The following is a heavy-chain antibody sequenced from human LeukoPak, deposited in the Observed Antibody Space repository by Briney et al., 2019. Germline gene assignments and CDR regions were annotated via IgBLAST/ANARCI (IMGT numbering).Heavy chain of an antibody. V-gene: IGHV3-23*01. J-gene: IGHJ4*02. CDR1: GFTFSNSA. CDR3: AKGRGFRVWDPWDN. Sequence: SGGSLRLSCAASGFTFSNSAMTWVRQAPGKGLEWVSSISGSGGSTYYADSVKGRFTISRDNSKNTLFLEMNSLRVEDTAVYYCAKGRGFRVWDPWDNWGQGTLITVSS. CDR2: ISGSGGST. D-gene: IGHD3-16*01.